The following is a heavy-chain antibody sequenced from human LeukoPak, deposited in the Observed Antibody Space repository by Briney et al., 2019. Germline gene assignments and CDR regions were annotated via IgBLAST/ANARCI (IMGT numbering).Heavy chain of an antibody. CDR1: GFTFSSYG. J-gene: IGHJ4*02. D-gene: IGHD4-17*01. CDR2: ISYDGSNK. CDR3: AKSNYGDYVAPAGY. Sequence: GGSLRLSCAASGFTFSSYGMHWVRQAPGKGLEWVAVISYDGSNKYYADSVKGRFTISRDNSKNTLYLQMNSLRAEDTAVYYCAKSNYGDYVAPAGYWGQGTLVTVSS. V-gene: IGHV3-30*18.